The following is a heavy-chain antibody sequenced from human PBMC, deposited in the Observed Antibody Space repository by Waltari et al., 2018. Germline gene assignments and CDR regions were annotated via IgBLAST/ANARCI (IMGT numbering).Heavy chain of an antibody. CDR2: ISSSGSTI. D-gene: IGHD1-26*01. Sequence: EVQLVESGGGLVQPGGSLRLSCAASGFTFSSYDMNWVRRAPGKGLEWVSYISSSGSTIYYADSVKGRFTISRDNAKNSLYLQMNSLRAEDTAVYYCAREAIVGASNFDYWGQGTLVTVSS. J-gene: IGHJ4*02. V-gene: IGHV3-48*03. CDR3: AREAIVGASNFDY. CDR1: GFTFSSYD.